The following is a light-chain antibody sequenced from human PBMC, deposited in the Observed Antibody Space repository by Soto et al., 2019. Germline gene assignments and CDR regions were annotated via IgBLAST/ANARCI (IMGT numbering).Light chain of an antibody. Sequence: EIVLTQSPGNMSLSPGGRGTLSCRASESFGSTLAWYQQKPGQAPRLLIYGASKRATGISPRFSGSGSGTEFTLPIGSLKSQDLAVSYCQKYNNWPPITFGTGPRLEIK. CDR3: QKYNNWPPIT. J-gene: IGKJ5*01. CDR1: ESFGST. V-gene: IGKV3-15*01. CDR2: GAS.